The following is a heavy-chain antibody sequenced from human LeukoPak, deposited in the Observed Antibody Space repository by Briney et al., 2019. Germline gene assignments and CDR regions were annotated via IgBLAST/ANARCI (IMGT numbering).Heavy chain of an antibody. CDR2: IYSGDSDT. J-gene: IGHJ4*02. CDR1: GYYFTNYW. D-gene: IGHD6-19*01. Sequence: PGESLKISCKGSGYYFTNYWIGWIRQMPGKGLEWMGIIYSGDSDTRYNPSFQGQVTISADKSISTAYLQWSSLKASDTAMYYCARAPQFSSGWYGPFDYWGQGSLVTVSS. V-gene: IGHV5-51*01. CDR3: ARAPQFSSGWYGPFDY.